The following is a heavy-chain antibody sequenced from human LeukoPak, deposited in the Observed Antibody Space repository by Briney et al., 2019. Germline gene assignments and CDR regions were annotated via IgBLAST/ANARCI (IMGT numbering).Heavy chain of an antibody. Sequence: ETLSLTCPVSGGSISSYYWSWIRQPPGKGLEWIGYIYYSGSTNYNPSLKSRVTMSVDTSKNQFSLKLTSVTAADTAIYYCARDFSSSSTVYYYYYMDVWGKGTTVTVSS. CDR3: ARDFSSSSTVYYYYYMDV. CDR2: IYYSGST. D-gene: IGHD6-6*01. J-gene: IGHJ6*03. CDR1: GGSISSYY. V-gene: IGHV4-59*12.